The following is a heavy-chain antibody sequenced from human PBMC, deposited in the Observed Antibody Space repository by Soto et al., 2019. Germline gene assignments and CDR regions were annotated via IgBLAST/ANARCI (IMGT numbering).Heavy chain of an antibody. V-gene: IGHV3-48*03. CDR2: INSGGTTI. D-gene: IGHD3-22*01. CDR1: GFTFSSYE. J-gene: IGHJ5*02. CDR3: ARDSQYSHYTGYYFHWFDP. Sequence: GGSLRLSCAASGFTFSSYEMNWVRQAPGKGLEWVSYINSGGTTIYYADSVKGRFTISRDNAKNSLFLQMNSLRAEDTAIYYCARDSQYSHYTGYYFHWFDPWGHGTLVTVSS.